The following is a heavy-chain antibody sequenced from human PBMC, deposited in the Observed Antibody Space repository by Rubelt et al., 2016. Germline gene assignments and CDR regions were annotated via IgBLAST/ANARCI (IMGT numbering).Heavy chain of an antibody. CDR2: IWYDGSDK. D-gene: IGHD6-6*01. CDR3: ARGGAARPDY. V-gene: IGHV3-33*01. J-gene: IGHJ4*02. CDR1: GFIFSNYA. Sequence: GRSLRLSCAPSGFIFSNYAMHWVRQAPGKGLEWVAIIWYDGSDKYYSDSVKGRFTISRDNSKNTLYLQMNSLRADDTAVYYCARGGAARPDYWGQGTLVTVSS.